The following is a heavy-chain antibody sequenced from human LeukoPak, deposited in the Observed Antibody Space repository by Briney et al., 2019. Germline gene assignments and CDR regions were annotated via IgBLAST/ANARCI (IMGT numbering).Heavy chain of an antibody. Sequence: SLGLSCAASGFTCDDYAMHWVRQDPGKGLEWVSGISWNSGSIGYADSVKGRFTISRDNAKNSLYLQMNSLRAEDTALYYCAKDINYDSSGYYTNHWGQGTLVTVSS. CDR2: ISWNSGSI. CDR1: GFTCDDYA. V-gene: IGHV3-9*01. CDR3: AKDINYDSSGYYTNH. D-gene: IGHD3-22*01. J-gene: IGHJ5*02.